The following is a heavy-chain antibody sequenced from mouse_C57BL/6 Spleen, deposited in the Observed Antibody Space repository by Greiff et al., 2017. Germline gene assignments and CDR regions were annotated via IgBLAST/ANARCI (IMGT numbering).Heavy chain of an antibody. CDR3: ARRRDYYGSSSYYYAMDY. D-gene: IGHD1-1*01. J-gene: IGHJ4*01. V-gene: IGHV1-69*01. Sequence: VQLQQPGAELVMPGASVKLSCKASGYTFTSYWMHWVKQRPGQGLEWIGEIDPSDSYTNYNQKLKGKSTLTVDKSSSTAYMQLSSLTSEDSAVYYCARRRDYYGSSSYYYAMDYWGQGTSVTVSS. CDR2: IDPSDSYT. CDR1: GYTFTSYW.